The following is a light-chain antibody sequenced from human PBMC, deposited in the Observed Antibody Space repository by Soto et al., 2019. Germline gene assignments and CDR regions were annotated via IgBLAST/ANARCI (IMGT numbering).Light chain of an antibody. CDR1: QSVSSN. V-gene: IGKV3-15*01. CDR2: GES. J-gene: IGKJ1*01. Sequence: EIVMTQSPATLPVSPGERATLSCRASQSVSSNLAWYQQKPGQAPRLLIYGESTRATGIPARFSGSGSGTEFTLTISSLQSEDFAVYYCQQYNNWLRRTFGQGTKVDIK. CDR3: QQYNNWLRRT.